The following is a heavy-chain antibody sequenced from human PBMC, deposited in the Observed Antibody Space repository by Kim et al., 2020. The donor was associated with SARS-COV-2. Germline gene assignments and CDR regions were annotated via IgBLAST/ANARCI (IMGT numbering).Heavy chain of an antibody. D-gene: IGHD1-26*01. Sequence: YADSVKGRFTISRDNAKNSLYLQMNSLRAEDTAVYYCARDSGSYGTAFDYWGQGTLVTVSS. CDR3: ARDSGSYGTAFDY. J-gene: IGHJ4*02. V-gene: IGHV3-11*06.